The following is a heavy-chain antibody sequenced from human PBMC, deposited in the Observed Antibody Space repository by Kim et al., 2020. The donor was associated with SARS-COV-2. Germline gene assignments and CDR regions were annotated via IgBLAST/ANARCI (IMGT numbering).Heavy chain of an antibody. CDR3: ARFVSGAPYYGMDV. V-gene: IGHV3-64*01. D-gene: IGHD6-19*01. CDR1: GFTFSSYA. J-gene: IGHJ6*02. CDR2: ISSDGDVT. Sequence: GGSLRLSCVASGFTFSSYAMHWVRQGPGKGLEYVSAISSDGDVTYYANSVKGRFIISRDNSKNTLYLQMGSQRPEDMGVYYCARFVSGAPYYGMDVWGQ.